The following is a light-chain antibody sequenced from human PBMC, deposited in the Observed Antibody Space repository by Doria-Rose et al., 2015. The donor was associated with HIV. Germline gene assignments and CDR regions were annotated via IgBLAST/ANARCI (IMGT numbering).Light chain of an antibody. CDR1: QDISNS. CDR2: GAS. J-gene: IGKJ2*01. CDR3: QQYYTTPMYT. V-gene: IGKV1-NL1*01. Sequence: TPTPSSLSASVGDIVTITCRASQDISNSLAWYQQIPGKAPKLLVYGASRLETGVPSSFSGSGSGTDYTLTISSLQPEDFATYYCQQYYTTPMYTFGQGTKLEIK.